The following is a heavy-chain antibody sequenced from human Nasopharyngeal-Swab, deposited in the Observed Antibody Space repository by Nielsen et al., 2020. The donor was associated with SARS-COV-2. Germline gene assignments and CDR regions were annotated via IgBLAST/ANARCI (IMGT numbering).Heavy chain of an antibody. Sequence: SETLSLTCAVSGGSFSGYYWSWIRQPPGKGLEWIGEINHSGSTNYNPSLKSRVTISVDTSKNQFSLKLSSVTAADTAVYYCAIPRGYSYGYSPTRYWGQGTLVTVSS. J-gene: IGHJ4*02. CDR3: AIPRGYSYGYSPTRY. D-gene: IGHD5-18*01. CDR2: INHSGST. V-gene: IGHV4-34*01. CDR1: GGSFSGYY.